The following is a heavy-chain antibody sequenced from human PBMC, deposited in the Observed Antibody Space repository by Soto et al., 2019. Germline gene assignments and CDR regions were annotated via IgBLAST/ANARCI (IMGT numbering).Heavy chain of an antibody. Sequence: SETLSLTCIVSGDSIGRYYWSWIRQPPGEGLEWIGNIYYTESTNYNPSLKSRVTISVDTPKNQFSLKLSSVTAADTAVYYCARLGYYDFWSGYYYYYGMDVWGQGTTVTVSS. CDR2: IYYTEST. CDR1: GDSIGRYY. J-gene: IGHJ6*02. V-gene: IGHV4-59*08. D-gene: IGHD3-3*01. CDR3: ARLGYYDFWSGYYYYYGMDV.